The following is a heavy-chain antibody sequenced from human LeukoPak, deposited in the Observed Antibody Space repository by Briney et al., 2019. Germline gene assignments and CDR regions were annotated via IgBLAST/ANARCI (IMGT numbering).Heavy chain of an antibody. V-gene: IGHV4-39*01. D-gene: IGHD6-19*01. CDR1: GGSISSSSYY. CDR3: VAVAGKGGGY. CDR2: IYYSGST. Sequence: SETLSLTCTVSGGSISSSSYYWGWIRQPPGKGLEWIGSIYYSGSTYYNPSLKSRVTISVDTSKNQFSLKLSSVTAADTAVYYCVAVAGKGGGYWGQGTLVTVSS. J-gene: IGHJ4*02.